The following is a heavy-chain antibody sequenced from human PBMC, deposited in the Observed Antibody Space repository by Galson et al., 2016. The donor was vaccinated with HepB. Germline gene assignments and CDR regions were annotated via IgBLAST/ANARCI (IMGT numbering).Heavy chain of an antibody. CDR3: ARGPVTANDYVHYYYGMDV. Sequence: SLRLSCAASGFTFSTHAMHWVRQAPGKGLEWVAVISSDGSNKYYADSVRGRFTISRDISKNTLYVQMNSLRVEDTAVYYCARGPVTANDYVHYYYGMDVWGQGTSVTVSS. V-gene: IGHV3-30-3*01. CDR2: ISSDGSNK. J-gene: IGHJ6*02. CDR1: GFTFSTHA. D-gene: IGHD2-21*02.